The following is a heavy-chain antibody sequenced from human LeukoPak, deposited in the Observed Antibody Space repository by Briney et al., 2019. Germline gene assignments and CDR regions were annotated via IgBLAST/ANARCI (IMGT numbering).Heavy chain of an antibody. J-gene: IGHJ5*02. CDR2: INHSGST. D-gene: IGHD2-2*01. Sequence: SETLSLTCAVYGGSFSGYYWSWIRQPPGKGLEWIGEINHSGSTNYNPSLMSRVTISVDTSKNQFSLKLSSVTAADTAVYYCARGAFIVVVPAAMAWFDPWGQGTLVTVSS. V-gene: IGHV4-34*01. CDR3: ARGAFIVVVPAAMAWFDP. CDR1: GGSFSGYY.